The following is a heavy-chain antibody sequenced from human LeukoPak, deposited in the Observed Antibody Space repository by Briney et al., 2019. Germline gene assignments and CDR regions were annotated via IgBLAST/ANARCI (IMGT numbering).Heavy chain of an antibody. CDR2: INQSGST. Sequence: SETLSLTCAVYGGSFSGYYWSWIRQPPGKGLEWIGEINQSGSTNYNPSLKSRVTISVDTSKNQFSLKLSSVTAADTAVYYCAREGNHCSGGSCYGYWGQGTLVTVSS. V-gene: IGHV4-34*01. CDR3: AREGNHCSGGSCYGY. J-gene: IGHJ4*02. D-gene: IGHD2-15*01. CDR1: GGSFSGYY.